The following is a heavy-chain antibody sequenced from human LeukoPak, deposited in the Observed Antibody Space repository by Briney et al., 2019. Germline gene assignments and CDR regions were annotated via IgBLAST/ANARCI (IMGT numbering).Heavy chain of an antibody. J-gene: IGHJ4*02. V-gene: IGHV3-23*01. D-gene: IGHD6-19*01. CDR2: INANSGTR. CDR3: AKDPSIGVVCVFDS. Sequence: PGGSLRLSCEASGFAFSFFAMSWLRQAPGKGLEWVSTINANSGTRSYAASVRGRFTISRDNSKNTLYLQMNSLRAEDTAVYYCAKDPSIGVVCVFDSWGQGTLVTVSS. CDR1: GFAFSFFA.